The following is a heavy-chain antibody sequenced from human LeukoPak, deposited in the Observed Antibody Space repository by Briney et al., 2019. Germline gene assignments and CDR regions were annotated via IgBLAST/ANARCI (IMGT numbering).Heavy chain of an antibody. D-gene: IGHD2-2*01. CDR2: ISGGGDMT. CDR3: ARGYCTSTNCNNWFDP. CDR1: GFTFSSYA. J-gene: IGHJ5*02. V-gene: IGHV3-23*01. Sequence: GGSLRLSCAASGFTFSSYAMSWVRQGPGEGLEWVSAISGGGDMTHYTDSVKGRFTISRDNSRNVLYLQMNSLRADDAAIYYCARGYCTSTNCNNWFDPWGQGALVTVSS.